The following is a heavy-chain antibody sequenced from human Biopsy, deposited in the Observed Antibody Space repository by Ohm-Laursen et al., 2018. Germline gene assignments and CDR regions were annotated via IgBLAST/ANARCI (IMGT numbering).Heavy chain of an antibody. D-gene: IGHD6-19*01. V-gene: IGHV1-46*01. CDR3: ARNTGWYGDLYYFDY. CDR1: GYSFTSYY. J-gene: IGHJ4*02. CDR2: INPSGSTT. Sequence: GASVKVSCKASGYSFTSYYMHWVRQAPGQGLEWMGMINPSGSTTSYPQIFQGRVTMTRDTSKSTVSMELSSLRSADTAVYFCARNTGWYGDLYYFDYWGQGTLVTVSS.